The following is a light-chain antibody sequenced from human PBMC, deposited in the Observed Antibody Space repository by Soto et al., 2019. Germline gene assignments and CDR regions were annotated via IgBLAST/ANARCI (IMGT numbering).Light chain of an antibody. CDR1: QSVSSH. CDR3: VQRTTWPWT. V-gene: IGKV3-11*01. CDR2: DAS. J-gene: IGKJ1*01. Sequence: EIVLTQSPSTLSLSPGERATLSCRASQSVSSHLAWYQQKPGQAPRLLIYDASNRATGIPARFSGSASGTDFTLTISSLEPEDFAVYHCVQRTTWPWTCGQGSKVEIK.